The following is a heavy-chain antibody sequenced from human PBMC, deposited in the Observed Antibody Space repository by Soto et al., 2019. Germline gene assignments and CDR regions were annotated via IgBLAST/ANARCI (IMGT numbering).Heavy chain of an antibody. D-gene: IGHD2-15*01. J-gene: IGHJ5*02. CDR3: ARGRYCSGGTRYSFKRWFDL. V-gene: IGHV4-30-2*01. Sequence: PSETLSLTCAFSGGSISSGGYSWSWIRQPPGKGLEWVGYIYHSGSAYYNPSLKSRVTISIDRSKNQFSLRLSSVTAADTAVYYCARGRYCSGGTRYSFKRWFDLWGQGTLVT. CDR2: IYHSGSA. CDR1: GGSISSGGYS.